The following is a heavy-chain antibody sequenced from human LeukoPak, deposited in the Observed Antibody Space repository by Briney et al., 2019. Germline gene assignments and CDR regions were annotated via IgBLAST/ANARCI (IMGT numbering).Heavy chain of an antibody. Sequence: KASETLSLTCTVSGGSINSYYWSWIRQPPGKGLEWIGYIYYSGSTNYNPSLKSRVTISVDTSKNQFSLKLSSVTAADTAVYYCARGGGGYFDWLLLPFDYWGQGTLVTVSS. CDR2: IYYSGST. V-gene: IGHV4-59*01. CDR3: ARGGGGYFDWLLLPFDY. D-gene: IGHD3-9*01. J-gene: IGHJ4*02. CDR1: GGSINSYY.